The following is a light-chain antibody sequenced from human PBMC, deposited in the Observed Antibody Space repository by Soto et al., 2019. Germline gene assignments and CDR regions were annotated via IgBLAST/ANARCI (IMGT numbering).Light chain of an antibody. V-gene: IGLV2-23*02. Sequence: ALTQPASVSGSPGQSITISCTGTSSDVGSYNLVSWYQQHPGKAPKLMIYGVSKRPSGVSDRFSGSKSGDTASLTISGLQAEDEADYYCCSYAGVNTFYVFGTGTKVTVL. CDR3: CSYAGVNTFYV. J-gene: IGLJ1*01. CDR1: SSDVGSYNL. CDR2: GVS.